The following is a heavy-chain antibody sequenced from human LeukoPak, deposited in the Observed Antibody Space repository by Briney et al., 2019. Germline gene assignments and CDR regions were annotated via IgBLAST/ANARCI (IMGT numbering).Heavy chain of an antibody. D-gene: IGHD6-19*01. CDR2: ISYDGSNK. Sequence: GGSLRLSCAASGFTFSSYAMHWVRQAPGKGLEWVAVISYDGSNKYYADSVKGRFTISRDNSKNTQYLQMNSLRAEDTAVYYCARDESTGRIAVAGKRYWGQGTLVTASS. V-gene: IGHV3-30*04. J-gene: IGHJ4*02. CDR3: ARDESTGRIAVAGKRY. CDR1: GFTFSSYA.